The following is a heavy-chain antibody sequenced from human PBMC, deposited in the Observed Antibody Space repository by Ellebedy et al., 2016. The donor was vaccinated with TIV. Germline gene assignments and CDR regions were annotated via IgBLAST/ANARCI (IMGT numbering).Heavy chain of an antibody. CDR1: GGSFSGYY. J-gene: IGHJ4*02. D-gene: IGHD6-6*01. CDR2: INHSGST. V-gene: IGHV4-34*01. Sequence: MPSETLSLTCAVYGGSFSGYYWSWIRQPPGKGLEWIGEINHSGSTNYNPSLKSRVTISVDTSKNQFSLKLSSVTAADTAVYYCARLLRLYSSSPNFDYWGQGTLVTVSS. CDR3: ARLLRLYSSSPNFDY.